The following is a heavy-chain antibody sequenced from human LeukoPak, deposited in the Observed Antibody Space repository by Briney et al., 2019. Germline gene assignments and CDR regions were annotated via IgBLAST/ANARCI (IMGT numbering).Heavy chain of an antibody. CDR3: ARSHYCSGGSCYATDY. CDR1: GFTFSSYS. D-gene: IGHD2-15*01. J-gene: IGHJ4*02. V-gene: IGHV3-21*01. Sequence: GGSLRLSCAASGFTFSSYSMNWVRQAPGKGLEWVSSISSTSNYIYYADSVKGRFTISRDNAKNSLYLQMNSLRAEDTAVYYCARSHYCSGGSCYATDYWGQGTLVTVSS. CDR2: ISSTSNYI.